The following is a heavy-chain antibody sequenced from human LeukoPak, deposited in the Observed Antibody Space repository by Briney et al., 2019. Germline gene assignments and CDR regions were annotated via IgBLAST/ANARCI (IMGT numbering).Heavy chain of an antibody. J-gene: IGHJ6*02. CDR3: ARVDILTGPLSMDV. Sequence: SQTLSLTCTVSGGSISSGDYYWGWIRQPPGKGREWIGYIYYSESTYYNTSLNTRATISADTSKNQLSLNLSSVTAADTAVSYCARVDILTGPLSMDVWGHGTTVTVSS. V-gene: IGHV4-30-4*01. D-gene: IGHD3-9*01. CDR1: GGSISSGDYY. CDR2: IYYSEST.